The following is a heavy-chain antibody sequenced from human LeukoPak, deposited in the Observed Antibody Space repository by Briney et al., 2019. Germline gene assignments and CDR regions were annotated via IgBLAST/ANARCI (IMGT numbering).Heavy chain of an antibody. Sequence: ASVKVSCKASGYTFTGYYMHWVRQAPGQGPEWMGWINPNSGGTNYAQKFQGRVTMTRDTSISTAYMELSRLRSDDTAVYYCARDYFPRREYVLHFWGQGTLVTVSS. CDR1: GYTFTGYY. V-gene: IGHV1-2*02. D-gene: IGHD2/OR15-2a*01. CDR2: INPNSGGT. CDR3: ARDYFPRREYVLHF. J-gene: IGHJ4*02.